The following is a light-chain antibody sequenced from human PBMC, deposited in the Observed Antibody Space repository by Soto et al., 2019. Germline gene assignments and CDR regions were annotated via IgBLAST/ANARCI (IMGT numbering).Light chain of an antibody. CDR3: QQRSNWPPLT. J-gene: IGKJ4*01. V-gene: IGKV3D-20*02. CDR2: DAS. CDR1: QSVSSSY. Sequence: EIVFTHSPGTLSLSPGERATLSCRASQSVSSSYLAWYQQKPGQAPRLLIYDASNRATGIPARFSGSGSGTDFTLTISSLEPEDFAVYYCQQRSNWPPLTFGGGTKVDIK.